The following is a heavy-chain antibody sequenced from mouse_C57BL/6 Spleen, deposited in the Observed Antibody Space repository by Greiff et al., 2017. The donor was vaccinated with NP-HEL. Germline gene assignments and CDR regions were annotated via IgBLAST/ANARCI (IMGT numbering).Heavy chain of an antibody. V-gene: IGHV1-54*01. J-gene: IGHJ3*01. CDR2: INPGSGGT. CDR3: ARDLAY. CDR1: GYAFTNYL. Sequence: QVQLQQSGAELVRPGTSVKVSCKASGYAFTNYLIEWVKQRPGQGLEWIGVINPGSGGTNYNEKFKGKATLTADKSSSTAYMQLSSLTSEDSAVYFCARDLAYWGQGTLVTVSA.